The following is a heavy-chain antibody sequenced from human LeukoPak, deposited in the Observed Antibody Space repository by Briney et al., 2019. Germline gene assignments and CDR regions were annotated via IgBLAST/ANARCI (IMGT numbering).Heavy chain of an antibody. CDR3: ARGGFWSGYPMFGSGMDV. Sequence: GRSLRLSCAASGFTFSSYGMHWVRQAPGKGLEWVAVIWYDGSNKYYADSVKGRFTISRDNSKNTLYLQMNSLRAEDTAVYYCARGGFWSGYPMFGSGMDVWGQGTTVTVSS. D-gene: IGHD3-3*01. CDR1: GFTFSSYG. J-gene: IGHJ6*02. CDR2: IWYDGSNK. V-gene: IGHV3-33*01.